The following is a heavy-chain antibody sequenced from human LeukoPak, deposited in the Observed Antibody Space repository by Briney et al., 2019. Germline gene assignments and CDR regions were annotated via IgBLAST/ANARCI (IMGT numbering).Heavy chain of an antibody. CDR2: ISGSGGST. CDR3: AKVILTHPSRRGVFDY. D-gene: IGHD2-8*01. J-gene: IGHJ4*02. CDR1: GFTFSSYA. V-gene: IGHV3-23*01. Sequence: GGSLRLSCAASGFTFSSYAMTWVRQAPGKGLEWVSAISGSGGSTYYADSVKGRFTISRDNSKNTLYLQMNSLRAEDTAVYYCAKVILTHPSRRGVFDYWGQGTLVTVSS.